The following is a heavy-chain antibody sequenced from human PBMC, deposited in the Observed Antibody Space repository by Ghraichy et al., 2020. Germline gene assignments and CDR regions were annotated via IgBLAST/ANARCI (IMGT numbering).Heavy chain of an antibody. CDR3: ARGGVRRLNWFDP. D-gene: IGHD3-10*01. V-gene: IGHV4-34*01. CDR2: INHSGST. Sequence: SETLSLTCAVYGGSFSGYYWSWIRQPPGKGLEWIGEINHSGSTNYNPSLKSRVTISVDTSKNQFSLKLSSVTAADTAVYYCARGGVRRLNWFDPWGQGTLVTVSS. CDR1: GGSFSGYY. J-gene: IGHJ5*02.